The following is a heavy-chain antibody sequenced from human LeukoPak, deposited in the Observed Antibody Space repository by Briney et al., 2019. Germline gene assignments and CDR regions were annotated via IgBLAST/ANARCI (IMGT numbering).Heavy chain of an antibody. Sequence: PGGSLRLSCAASGFTFSDYYMSWIRQAPGKGLEWVSYISSSGSTIYYADSVKGRFTISRDNAKNSLYLQMNSLRAEDTAVYYCAKDPRRPYYYDSSGYAFDIWGQGTMVTVSS. CDR1: GFTFSDYY. CDR3: AKDPRRPYYYDSSGYAFDI. J-gene: IGHJ3*02. CDR2: ISSSGSTI. D-gene: IGHD3-22*01. V-gene: IGHV3-11*04.